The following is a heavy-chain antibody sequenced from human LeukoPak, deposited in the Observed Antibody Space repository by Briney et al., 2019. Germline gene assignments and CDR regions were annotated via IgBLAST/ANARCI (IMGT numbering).Heavy chain of an antibody. CDR3: ARGHYDFWSGSYYYYGMDV. J-gene: IGHJ6*02. V-gene: IGHV4-31*11. Sequence: SETLSLTCAVYGGSFSGYYWSWIRQHPGKGLEWIGYIYYSGSTYYNPSLKSRVTISVDTSKNQFSLKLSSVTAADTAVYYCARGHYDFWSGSYYYYGMDVWGQGTTVTVSS. CDR2: IYYSGST. D-gene: IGHD3-3*01. CDR1: GGSFSGYY.